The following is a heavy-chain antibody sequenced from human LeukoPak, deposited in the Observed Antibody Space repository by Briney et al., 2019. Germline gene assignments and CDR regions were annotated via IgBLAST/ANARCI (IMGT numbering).Heavy chain of an antibody. D-gene: IGHD1-14*01. CDR3: GISQTWDHLFEA. J-gene: IGHJ5*02. V-gene: IGHV3-53*01. Sequence: GGSLRLSCAASGIAVSVNYMTWVRQTPGKGLEWVSFISINTNTFYADSVRGRFTISRDRSKNTLLLQMNSLRDEDSAAYYFGISQTWDHLFEAWGQGTLVTVSS. CDR2: ISINTNT. CDR1: GIAVSVNY.